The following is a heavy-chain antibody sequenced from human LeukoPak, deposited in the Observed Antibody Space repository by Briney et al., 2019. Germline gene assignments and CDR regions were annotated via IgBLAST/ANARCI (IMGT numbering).Heavy chain of an antibody. D-gene: IGHD6-19*01. CDR2: IYYSGST. V-gene: IGHV4-39*01. CDR3: ARLAVAGSWGY. CDR1: GGSISSSSYY. J-gene: IGHJ4*02. Sequence: SETLSLTCTVSGGSISSSSYYWGWIRQPPGKGLEWIGSIYYSGSTYYNPSLKSRVTISVDTSKNQFSLKLSSVTAADTAVYYCARLAVAGSWGYWGQGTLVTVSS.